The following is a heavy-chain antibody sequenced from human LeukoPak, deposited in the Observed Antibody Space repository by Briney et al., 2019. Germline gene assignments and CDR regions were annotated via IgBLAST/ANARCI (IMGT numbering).Heavy chain of an antibody. Sequence: SETLSLTCTVSGGSIASSSNYWVWIRQPPGKGLEWIGYIYYSGSTNYNPSLKSRVTISVDTSKNQFSLKLSSVTAADTAVYYCARANSIKDYFDYWGQGTLVTVSS. CDR2: IYYSGST. J-gene: IGHJ4*02. CDR3: ARANSIKDYFDY. CDR1: GGSIASSSNY. V-gene: IGHV4-61*05. D-gene: IGHD1-14*01.